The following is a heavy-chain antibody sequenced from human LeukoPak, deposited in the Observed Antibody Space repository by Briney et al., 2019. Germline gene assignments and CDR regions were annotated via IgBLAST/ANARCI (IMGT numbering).Heavy chain of an antibody. V-gene: IGHV5-51*01. D-gene: IGHD2/OR15-2a*01. CDR3: TSRVDPYFYIDV. CDR2: IYPADSET. J-gene: IGHJ6*04. CDR1: GHSFPMYW. Sequence: GESLKISCKASGHSFPMYWIGWVRQMPGKGLEWMGIIYPADSETKYNPSFQGQVTISADRSTNTAYLEWSSLKASDTAIYYCTSRVDPYFYIDVWGKGTTVTVSS.